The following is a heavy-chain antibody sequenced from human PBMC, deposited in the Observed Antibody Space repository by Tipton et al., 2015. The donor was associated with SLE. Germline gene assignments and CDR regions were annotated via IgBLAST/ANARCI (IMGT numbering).Heavy chain of an antibody. V-gene: IGHV3-72*01. CDR1: GFTVSSNY. J-gene: IGHJ6*02. CDR2: SRNKPTGYTT. CDR3: ARAAADVGHYEIDV. Sequence: SLRLSCADSGFTVSSNYMSWVRQAPGKGLEWVARSRNKPTGYTTSYAATVKGRFTSSRDDAKNSLYLQMNSLKTEETAVYYCARAAADVGHYEIDVWGPGTTVTVSS. D-gene: IGHD1-26*01.